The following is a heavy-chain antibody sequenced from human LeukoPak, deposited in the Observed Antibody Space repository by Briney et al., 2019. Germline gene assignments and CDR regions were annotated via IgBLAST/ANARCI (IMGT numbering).Heavy chain of an antibody. D-gene: IGHD2-2*01. J-gene: IGHJ3*02. CDR2: IYYSGST. CDR1: GGSISSYY. CDR3: ARNYRTGTSCYDAFDI. V-gene: IGHV4-59*12. Sequence: SETLSLTCTVSGGSISSYYWSWIRQPPGKGLEWIGYIYYSGSTNYNPSLKSRVTISVDTSKNQFSLKLSSVTAADTAVYSCARNYRTGTSCYDAFDIWGQGTVVTVSS.